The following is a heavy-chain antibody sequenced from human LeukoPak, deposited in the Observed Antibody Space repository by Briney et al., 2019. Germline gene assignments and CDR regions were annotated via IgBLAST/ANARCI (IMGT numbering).Heavy chain of an antibody. D-gene: IGHD3-10*01. CDR2: ISGGGGST. CDR3: AKVGPSPLKVRGVIITLGYFDY. J-gene: IGHJ4*02. Sequence: PGGSLRLSCAASGFTFSSYAMSWVRQAPGKGLEWVSAISGGGGSTYYADSVKGRFTISRDNSKNTLYLQMNSLRAEDTAVYYCAKVGPSPLKVRGVIITLGYFDYWGQGTLVTVSS. CDR1: GFTFSSYA. V-gene: IGHV3-23*01.